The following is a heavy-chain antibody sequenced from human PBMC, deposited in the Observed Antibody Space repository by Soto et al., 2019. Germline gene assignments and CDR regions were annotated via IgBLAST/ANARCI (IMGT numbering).Heavy chain of an antibody. D-gene: IGHD2-21*01. Sequence: EVQLLESGGGLIQPGGSLRLSCEASGFTFSNYGMTWVRLAPGKGLEWVSTISGSGGRTFYADPVKGRFTISRDNSKNTLYLQMNSLRAEDTAVYYCAKEMIASTLADFFDYWGQGTLVNVSS. J-gene: IGHJ4*02. CDR2: ISGSGGRT. V-gene: IGHV3-23*01. CDR1: GFTFSNYG. CDR3: AKEMIASTLADFFDY.